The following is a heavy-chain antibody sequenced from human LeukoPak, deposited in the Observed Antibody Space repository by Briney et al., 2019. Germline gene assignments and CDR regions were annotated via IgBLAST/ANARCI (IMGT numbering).Heavy chain of an antibody. D-gene: IGHD2-2*02. Sequence: PSETLSLTCTVSGDSISSSSYCWGWIRQPPGKGLEWIGSIYYSGSTYYNPSLKSRVTISVDTSKNQFSLKLSSVTAADTAVYYCASSVVVPAAILAAFDIWGQGTMVTVSS. CDR3: ASSVVVPAAILAAFDI. CDR2: IYYSGST. V-gene: IGHV4-39*01. CDR1: GDSISSSSYC. J-gene: IGHJ3*02.